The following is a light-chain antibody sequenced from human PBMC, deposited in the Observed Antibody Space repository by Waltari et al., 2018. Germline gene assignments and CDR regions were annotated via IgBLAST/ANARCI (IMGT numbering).Light chain of an antibody. CDR1: QSVSNNF. Sequence: EIVLTQSPGTLSLSPGEGATLSCRASQSVSNNFLAWYQHKPGQAPTLLIYGASTRATDVPDRFSGSGSGTDFTLAISRLEPEDLAVYYCQQYGNSPFTFGQGTRLEIK. CDR2: GAS. V-gene: IGKV3-20*01. J-gene: IGKJ2*01. CDR3: QQYGNSPFT.